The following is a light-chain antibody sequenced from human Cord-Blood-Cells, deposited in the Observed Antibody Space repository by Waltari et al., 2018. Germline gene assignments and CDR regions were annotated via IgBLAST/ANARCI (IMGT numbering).Light chain of an antibody. CDR2: EVS. CDR3: SSYAGSNNYV. Sequence: QSALTQPRSVSGSPGQSVTISCTGTSSDVGGYNYVAWYQQHPGKAPKLMIYEVSKRPSWVPDRFSGSKSGNTASLTVSGLQAEDEADYYCSSYAGSNNYVFGTGTKVTVL. V-gene: IGLV2-8*01. CDR1: SSDVGGYNY. J-gene: IGLJ1*01.